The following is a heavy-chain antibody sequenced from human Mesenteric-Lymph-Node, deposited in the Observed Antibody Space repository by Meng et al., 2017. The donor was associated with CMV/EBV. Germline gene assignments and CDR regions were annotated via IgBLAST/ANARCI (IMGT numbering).Heavy chain of an antibody. J-gene: IGHJ5*02. CDR2: IYPGDSDT. D-gene: IGHD3-3*01. CDR1: GYSFSYYW. Sequence: GGSLRLSCKGSGYSFSYYWMGWVRQMPGKGLEWMGIIYPGDSDTRYSPSFQGQVTMSADKSVSTAYLQWNSLKASDTAMYYCARLNTRGVAIHDWFDPWGQGTLVTVSS. CDR3: ARLNTRGVAIHDWFDP. V-gene: IGHV5-51*01.